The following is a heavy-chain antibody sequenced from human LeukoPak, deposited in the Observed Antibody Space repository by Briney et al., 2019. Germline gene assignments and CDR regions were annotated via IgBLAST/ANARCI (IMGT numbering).Heavy chain of an antibody. CDR3: AREGLYGDYVWSLDY. V-gene: IGHV4-61*01. CDR1: GGSVSSGSYY. Sequence: PSETLSLTCTVSGGSVSSGSYYWSWIPQPPGKGLEWIVYIYYSGSTKYNPSLKSRVTISVDTSKNQFSLKLSSVTAADTAVYYCAREGLYGDYVWSLDYWGQGTLVTVSS. D-gene: IGHD4-17*01. CDR2: IYYSGST. J-gene: IGHJ4*02.